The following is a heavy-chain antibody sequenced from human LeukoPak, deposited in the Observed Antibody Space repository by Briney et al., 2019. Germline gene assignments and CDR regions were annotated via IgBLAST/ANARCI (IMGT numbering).Heavy chain of an antibody. CDR2: VYTNGNT. Sequence: SETLSLTCTVSGGSISSYYWSWIWQPAGKGLEWIGRVYTNGNTNYNPSFKRRVTMSVDTSKNRFSLKLSSVTAADTAVYYCARGDHGFVLDYWGQGTLVTVSS. V-gene: IGHV4-4*07. CDR1: GGSISSYY. J-gene: IGHJ4*02. D-gene: IGHD2-8*01. CDR3: ARGDHGFVLDY.